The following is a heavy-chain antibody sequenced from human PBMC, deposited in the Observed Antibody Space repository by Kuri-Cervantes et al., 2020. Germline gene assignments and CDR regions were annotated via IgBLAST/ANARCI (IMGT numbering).Heavy chain of an antibody. D-gene: IGHD3-3*01. J-gene: IGHJ4*02. Sequence: KVSCNGSGYSFTSYWIGWVRQMPGKGLEWMGIIYPGDSDTRYSPSFQGQVTISADKSISTAYLQWSSMKASDNAIYYCTRAEKYYNFWSGYYSPPDYWGQGTLVTVSS. CDR3: TRAEKYYNFWSGYYSPPDY. CDR2: IYPGDSDT. CDR1: GYSFTSYW. V-gene: IGHV5-51*01.